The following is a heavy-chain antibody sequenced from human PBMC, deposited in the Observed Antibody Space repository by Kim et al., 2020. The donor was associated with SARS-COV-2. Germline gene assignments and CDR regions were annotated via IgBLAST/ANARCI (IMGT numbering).Heavy chain of an antibody. J-gene: IGHJ6*02. CDR2: ISSSGSTI. Sequence: GGSLRLSCAASGFTFSDYYMSWIRQAPGKGLEWVSYISSSGSTIYYADSVKGRFTISRDNAKNSLYLQMNSLRAEDTAVYYCARDIDTDAYYYYYGMDVWGQGTTVTVSS. V-gene: IGHV3-11*01. D-gene: IGHD1-26*01. CDR3: ARDIDTDAYYYYYGMDV. CDR1: GFTFSDYY.